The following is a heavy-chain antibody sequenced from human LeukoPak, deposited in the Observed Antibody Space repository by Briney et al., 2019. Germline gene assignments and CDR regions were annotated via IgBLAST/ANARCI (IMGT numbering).Heavy chain of an antibody. V-gene: IGHV4-34*01. CDR1: GGSFSGYC. Sequence: SETLSLTCAVYGGSFSGYCWSWIRQPPGKGLEWIGEINHSGSTNYNPSLKSRVTISVDTSKNQFSLKLSSVTAADTAVYYCARVYSSSWYTSEYFQHWGQGTLVTVSS. J-gene: IGHJ1*01. CDR2: INHSGST. CDR3: ARVYSSSWYTSEYFQH. D-gene: IGHD6-13*01.